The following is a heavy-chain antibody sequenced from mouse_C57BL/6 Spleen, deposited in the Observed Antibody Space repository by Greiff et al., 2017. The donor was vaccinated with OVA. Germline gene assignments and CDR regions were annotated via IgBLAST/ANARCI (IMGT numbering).Heavy chain of an antibody. D-gene: IGHD2-4*01. Sequence: VQLQQSGAELVRPGASVKLSCKASGYTFTDYYINWVKQRPGQGLEWIARIYPGSGNTYYNEKFKGKATLTAEKSSSTAYMQLSSLTSEDSAVYFCAREDDHDGFAYWGQGTLVTVSA. CDR2: IYPGSGNT. CDR3: AREDDHDGFAY. CDR1: GYTFTDYY. V-gene: IGHV1-76*01. J-gene: IGHJ3*01.